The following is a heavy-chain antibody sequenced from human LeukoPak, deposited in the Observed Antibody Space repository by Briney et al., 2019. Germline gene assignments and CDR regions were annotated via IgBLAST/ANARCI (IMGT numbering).Heavy chain of an antibody. Sequence: QSGGSLRLSCAASGFTFSSYAMSWVRQAPGKGLEWVSAISGSGGSTYYADSVKGRFTISRDNSKNTLYLQMNSLRAEDTAVYYCARDHWELLENKFDYWGQGTLVTVSS. CDR1: GFTFSSYA. V-gene: IGHV3-23*01. CDR3: ARDHWELLENKFDY. J-gene: IGHJ4*02. CDR2: ISGSGGST. D-gene: IGHD1-1*01.